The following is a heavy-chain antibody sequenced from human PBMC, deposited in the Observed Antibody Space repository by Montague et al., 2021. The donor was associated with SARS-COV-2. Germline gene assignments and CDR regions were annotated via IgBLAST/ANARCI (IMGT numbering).Heavy chain of an antibody. J-gene: IGHJ4*02. D-gene: IGHD6-19*01. CDR3: ATTGGATTVAGPFDY. CDR1: GGSIGSGGYY. V-gene: IGHV4-39*01. CDR2: IYYSGST. Sequence: SETLSLTCTVSGGSIGSGGYYWDWIRQPPGMGLEWIGTIYYSGSTDYNPSLKSRVTISVDTSRNQFSLKVSSVTAADTAVYYCATTGGATTVAGPFDYWGQGTPVTVSS.